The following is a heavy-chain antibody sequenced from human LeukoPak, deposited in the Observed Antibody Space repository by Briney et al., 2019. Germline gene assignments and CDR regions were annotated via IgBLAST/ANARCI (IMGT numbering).Heavy chain of an antibody. CDR1: GYTFTSYA. V-gene: IGHV1-3*01. CDR2: INAGNGNT. CDR3: ARDVLRYFDWLYPDY. Sequence: ASVKVSCKASGYTFTSYAMHWVRQAPGQRLEWMGWINAGNGNTKYSQKFQGRVTIARDTSASTAYMELSSLRSEDTAVYYCARDVLRYFDWLYPDYWGQGTLVTVSS. J-gene: IGHJ4*02. D-gene: IGHD3-9*01.